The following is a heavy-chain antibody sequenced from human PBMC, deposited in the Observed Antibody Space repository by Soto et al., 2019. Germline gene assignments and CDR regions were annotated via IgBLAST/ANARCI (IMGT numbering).Heavy chain of an antibody. J-gene: IGHJ4*02. Sequence: GASVKVSCKASGYTFTSYYMHWVRQAPGQGLEWMGIINPSGGSTSYAQKFQGRVTMTRDTSTSTVYMELSSLRSEDTAVYYCARSRQGIAVADHNFDYWGQGTLVTVSS. CDR1: GYTFTSYY. D-gene: IGHD6-19*01. CDR3: ARSRQGIAVADHNFDY. CDR2: INPSGGST. V-gene: IGHV1-46*01.